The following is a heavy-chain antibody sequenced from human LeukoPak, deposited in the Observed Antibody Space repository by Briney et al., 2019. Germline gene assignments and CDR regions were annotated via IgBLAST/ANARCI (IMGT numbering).Heavy chain of an antibody. CDR3: ASFGSGSYTNI. J-gene: IGHJ3*02. CDR2: IYHSGST. Sequence: SETLSLTCAVSGGSISSSNWWSWVRQPPGKGLEWSGEIYHSGSTNYNPSLKSRVTISVDKSSNQFSLKLSSVTAADTAVYYCASFGSGSYTNIWGQGTMVTVSS. CDR1: GGSISSSNW. D-gene: IGHD3-10*01. V-gene: IGHV4-4*02.